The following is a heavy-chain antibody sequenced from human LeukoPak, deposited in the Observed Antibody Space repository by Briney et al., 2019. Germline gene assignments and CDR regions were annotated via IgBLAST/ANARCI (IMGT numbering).Heavy chain of an antibody. V-gene: IGHV4-4*07. CDR2: LSTTGST. D-gene: IGHD3-16*02. J-gene: IGHJ4*02. CDR3: ASGYPLYYFDY. Sequence: SETLSLTCTVSGGSVTTYYWSWIRQPAGKGLEWIGRLSTTGSTNYNPSLKSRITISVDTSKNQFSLKLSSVTAADTAVYYCASGYPLYYFDYWGQGTLVTVSS. CDR1: GGSVTTYY.